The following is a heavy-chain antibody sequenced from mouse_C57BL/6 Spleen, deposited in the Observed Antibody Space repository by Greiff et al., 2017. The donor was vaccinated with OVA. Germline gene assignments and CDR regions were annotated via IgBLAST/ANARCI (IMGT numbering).Heavy chain of an antibody. CDR2: ISSGGSYT. CDR1: GFTFSSYG. D-gene: IGHD2-5*01. CDR3: ARSPYSNYPDY. Sequence: EVQVVESGGDLVKPGGSLKLSCAASGFTFSSYGMSWVRQTPDKRLEWVATISSGGSYTYYPDSVKGRFPISRDNAKNTLYLQMSSLKSEDTAMYYCARSPYSNYPDYWGQGTTLTVSS. J-gene: IGHJ2*01. V-gene: IGHV5-6*01.